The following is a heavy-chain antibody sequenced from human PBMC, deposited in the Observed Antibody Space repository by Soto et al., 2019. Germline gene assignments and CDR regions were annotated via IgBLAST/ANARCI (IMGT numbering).Heavy chain of an antibody. CDR3: ARLLAAAGWGI. V-gene: IGHV1-69*12. J-gene: IGHJ4*01. D-gene: IGHD6-13*01. CDR1: VGTFSSYA. Sequence: QVQLVQSGAEVKKPGASVKVSCKASVGTFSSYAISWVRQAPGQGLEWMGGIIPIFGTENYAQKFLGRVTITAAESTSRAYMELSSMRSEDTAVYYCARLLAAAGWGIWGHGTLVTVSS. CDR2: IIPIFGTE.